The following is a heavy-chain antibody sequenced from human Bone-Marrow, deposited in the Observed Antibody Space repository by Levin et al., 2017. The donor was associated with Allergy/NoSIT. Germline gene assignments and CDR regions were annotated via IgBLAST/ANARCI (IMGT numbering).Heavy chain of an antibody. J-gene: IGHJ4*02. CDR1: GGSISNFY. V-gene: IGHV4-59*01. D-gene: IGHD4-17*01. CDR2: VHYTGSS. CDR3: ARGAGYGDYFDA. Sequence: SQTLSLTCAVSGGSISNFYWTWIRPTPGVGLEWIGHVHYTGSSTYNPSLKTRLTISVDTSRNQFSLSLRSLSSADTAVYYCARGAGYGDYFDAWGQGTLVTVSS.